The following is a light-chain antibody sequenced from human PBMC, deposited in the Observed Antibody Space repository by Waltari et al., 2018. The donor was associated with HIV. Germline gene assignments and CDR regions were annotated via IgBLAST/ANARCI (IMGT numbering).Light chain of an antibody. CDR1: SGGIGSTS. CDR3: QSYDGTTVV. V-gene: IGLV6-57*01. Sequence: NFILTQSHSVSASPGKTVTISCTRSSGGIGSTSIQWAQQRPGRSPDTVIYGGSQRPSGVPNRFSGAVDSSSNSASLTISGLKTEDEADYFCQSYDGTTVVFGGGTRLTVL. CDR2: GGS. J-gene: IGLJ2*01.